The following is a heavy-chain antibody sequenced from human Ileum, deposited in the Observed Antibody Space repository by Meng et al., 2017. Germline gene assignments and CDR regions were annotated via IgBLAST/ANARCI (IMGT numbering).Heavy chain of an antibody. D-gene: IGHD4-17*01. CDR1: DGCIGSSN. Sequence: VHRRKSGQGRVKSVGPLSLTFTVSDGCIGSSNWSWHRQPAGKGLDWIGRIYTSGSTNYNPSLKSRDTISVDTTKNQFSLKLSSVTAADTAVYYCARDVVPTVTYYYNWFDPWGQGTLVTVSS. J-gene: IGHJ5*02. CDR3: ARDVVPTVTYYYNWFDP. V-gene: IGHV4-4*07. CDR2: IYTSGST.